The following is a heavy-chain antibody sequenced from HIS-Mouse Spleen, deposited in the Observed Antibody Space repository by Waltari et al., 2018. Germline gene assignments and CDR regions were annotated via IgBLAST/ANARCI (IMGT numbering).Heavy chain of an antibody. CDR1: GFTFDDYA. J-gene: IGHJ2*01. D-gene: IGHD6-13*01. V-gene: IGHV4-38-2*02. Sequence: VQLVESGGGLVQPGRSLRLSCAASGFTFDDYAMPWVRQAPGKGLWWIWSIYYSGSTDDPPSLKSRVTISVYPSKNQFSLKLSSVTAADTAVYYCAREIPYSSSWYDWYFDLWGRGTLVTVSS. CDR3: AREIPYSSSWYDWYFDL. CDR2: IYYSGST.